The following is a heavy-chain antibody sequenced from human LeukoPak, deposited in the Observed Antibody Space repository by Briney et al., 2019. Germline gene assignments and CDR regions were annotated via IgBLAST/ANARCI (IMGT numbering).Heavy chain of an antibody. CDR3: ASAAVAGIVDY. Sequence: LSLTCAASGFTFSSYSMNWVRQAPGKGLEWVSSISSSSSYIYYADSVKGRFTISRDNAKNSLYLQMNSLRAKDTAVYYCASAAVAGIVDYWGQGTLVTVSS. CDR2: ISSSSSYI. V-gene: IGHV3-21*01. CDR1: GFTFSSYS. J-gene: IGHJ4*02. D-gene: IGHD6-19*01.